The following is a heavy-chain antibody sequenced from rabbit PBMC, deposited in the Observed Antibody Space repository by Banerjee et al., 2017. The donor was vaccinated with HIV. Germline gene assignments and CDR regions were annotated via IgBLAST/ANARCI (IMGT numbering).Heavy chain of an antibody. CDR1: GFSFSNKYV. Sequence: QEQLEESGGDLVKPEGSLTLTCTASGFSFSNKYVMCWVRQAPGKGLEWIACINTSSGNTVYASWAKGRFTISKTSSTTVTLQMTSLTAADTATYFCARGVYIGGTIPTYFNLWGPGTLVTVS. V-gene: IGHV1S45*01. CDR2: INTSSGNT. D-gene: IGHD1-1*01. CDR3: ARGVYIGGTIPTYFNL. J-gene: IGHJ4*01.